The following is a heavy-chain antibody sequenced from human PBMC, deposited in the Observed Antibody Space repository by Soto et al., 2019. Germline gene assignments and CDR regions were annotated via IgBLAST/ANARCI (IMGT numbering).Heavy chain of an antibody. J-gene: IGHJ4*02. CDR3: ARAPLGIAARHFDY. CDR1: GFTFSSYG. CDR2: IWYDGSNK. Sequence: GGSLRLSCAASGFTFSSYGMHWVRQAPGKGLEWVAVIWYDGSNKYYADSVKGRFTISRDNSKNTLYLQMNSLRAEDTAVYYCARAPLGIAARHFDYWGQGTLVTVSS. V-gene: IGHV3-33*01. D-gene: IGHD6-6*01.